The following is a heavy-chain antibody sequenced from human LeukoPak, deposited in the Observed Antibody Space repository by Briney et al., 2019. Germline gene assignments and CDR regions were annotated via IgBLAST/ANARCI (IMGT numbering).Heavy chain of an antibody. CDR2: IIPIFGTA. CDR1: GGTFSSYA. J-gene: IGHJ4*02. CDR3: ARESSYYYDSSGYPAH. Sequence: SVKVSCKASGGTFSSYAISWVRQAPGQGLEWMERIIPIFGTANYAQKFQGRVTITTDESTSTAYMELSSLRSEDTAVYYCARESSYYYDSSGYPAHWGQGTLVTVSS. V-gene: IGHV1-69*05. D-gene: IGHD3-22*01.